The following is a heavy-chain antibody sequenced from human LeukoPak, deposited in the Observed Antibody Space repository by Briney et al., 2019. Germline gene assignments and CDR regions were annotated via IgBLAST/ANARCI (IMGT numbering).Heavy chain of an antibody. V-gene: IGHV4-39*07. CDR2: INHSGST. CDR3: ARVAFGGVIVDYFDY. J-gene: IGHJ4*02. Sequence: PSETPSLTCTVSGGSISSGGYYWSWIRQPPGKGLEWIGEINHSGSTNYNPSLKSRVTISVDTSKNQFSLKLSSVTAADTAVYYCARVAFGGVIVDYFDYWGQGTLVTVSS. D-gene: IGHD3-16*02. CDR1: GGSISSGGYY.